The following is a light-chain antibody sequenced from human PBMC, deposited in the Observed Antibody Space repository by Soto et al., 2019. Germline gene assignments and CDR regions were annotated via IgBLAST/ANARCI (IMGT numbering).Light chain of an antibody. Sequence: IQLTQSPSSLSASVGDRVTITCRASRGISSYLAWYQQKPGKAPKLLIYAASTLQSGVPSRFTGSGSGTDFTLTISSLQPEDFATYYCQQLNIYPPWTFGQGTKVEIK. CDR3: QQLNIYPPWT. J-gene: IGKJ1*01. V-gene: IGKV1-9*01. CDR2: AAS. CDR1: RGISSY.